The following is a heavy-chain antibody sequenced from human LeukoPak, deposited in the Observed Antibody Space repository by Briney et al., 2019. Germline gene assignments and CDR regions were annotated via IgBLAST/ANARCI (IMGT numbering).Heavy chain of an antibody. CDR1: GYTFTSYG. CDR2: IGAYNGNT. D-gene: IGHD6-6*01. Sequence: ASVRVSCKTSGYTFTSYGISWVRQAPGQGLEWMGWIGAYNGNTNYAQKLQGRVTMTTDTSTSTAYMELRSLRSDDTAVYYCARPSSSYYDYWGQGTLVTVSS. CDR3: ARPSSSYYDY. J-gene: IGHJ4*02. V-gene: IGHV1-18*01.